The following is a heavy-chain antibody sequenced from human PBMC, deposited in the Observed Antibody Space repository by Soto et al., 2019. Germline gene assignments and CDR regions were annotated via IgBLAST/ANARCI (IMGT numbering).Heavy chain of an antibody. V-gene: IGHV3-11*01. D-gene: IGHD3-10*01. CDR2: ISSSSTTI. J-gene: IGHJ4*02. CDR3: ARVRGSGRFGEGYYFDY. CDR1: GFTFKDYY. Sequence: QVQLVESGGGLVKHGGSLRLSCAASGFTFKDYYMTWIRQAPGKGLEWISYISSSSTTIYYADSVKGRFTISRDNAKNSLYLEMSSLRAEDTAVYYCARVRGSGRFGEGYYFDYWGQGTLVTVSS.